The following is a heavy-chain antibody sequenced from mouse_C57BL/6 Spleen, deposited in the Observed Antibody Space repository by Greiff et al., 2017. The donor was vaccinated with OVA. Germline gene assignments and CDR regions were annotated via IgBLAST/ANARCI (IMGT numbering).Heavy chain of an antibody. J-gene: IGHJ2*01. V-gene: IGHV1-80*01. D-gene: IGHD1-1*01. CDR3: ARWGSYYYGSLHYFDY. CDR2: IYPGDGDT. Sequence: QVHVKQSGAELVKPGASVKISCKASGYAFSSYWMNWVKQRPGKGLEWIGQIYPGDGDTNYNGKFKGKATLTADKSSSTAYMQLSSLTAEDSAVYFCARWGSYYYGSLHYFDYWGQGTTLTVSS. CDR1: GYAFSSYW.